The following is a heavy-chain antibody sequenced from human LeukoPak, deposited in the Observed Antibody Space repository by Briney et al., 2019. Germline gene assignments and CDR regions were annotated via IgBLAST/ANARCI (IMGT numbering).Heavy chain of an antibody. Sequence: SETLSLTCTVSGGSISSYYWSWIRQPAGKGLEWIGRIYTSGSTNYNPPLKSRVTMSVDTPKNQFSLKLSSVTAADTAVYDCARDLRAAAGTIDYWGQGTLVTVSS. CDR3: ARDLRAAAGTIDY. J-gene: IGHJ4*02. D-gene: IGHD6-13*01. V-gene: IGHV4-4*07. CDR1: GGSISSYY. CDR2: IYTSGST.